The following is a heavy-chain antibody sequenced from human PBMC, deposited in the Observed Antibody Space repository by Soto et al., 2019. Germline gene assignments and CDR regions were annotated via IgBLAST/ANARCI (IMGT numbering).Heavy chain of an antibody. CDR2: IYSGST. CDR1: GGSISSFH. V-gene: IGHV4-59*08. D-gene: IGHD1-1*01. J-gene: IGHJ4*02. CDR3: ARRYGYSFDY. Sequence: PSETLSLTCTVSGGSISSFHWSWIRQPPGKGLEWIGYIYSGSTNYNPSLKSRVTISVDTSKNQFSLKLSSVTAADTAVYYCARRYGYSFDYWGQGTLVTVSS.